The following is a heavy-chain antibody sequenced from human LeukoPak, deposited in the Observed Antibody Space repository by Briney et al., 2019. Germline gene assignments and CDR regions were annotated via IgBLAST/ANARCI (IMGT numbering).Heavy chain of an antibody. Sequence: PGGSLRLSCAASGFTFSSYTFYWLRQAPGKGLEWVASVSVEGIGRYFPGSVEGRFAISRDDSKKSVLLQMSNVRPEDTALYFCATVTKVDFDYWGQGTLVTVSS. CDR1: GFTFSSYT. CDR3: ATVTKVDFDY. CDR2: VSVEGIGR. V-gene: IGHV3-30*09. J-gene: IGHJ4*02. D-gene: IGHD4-11*01.